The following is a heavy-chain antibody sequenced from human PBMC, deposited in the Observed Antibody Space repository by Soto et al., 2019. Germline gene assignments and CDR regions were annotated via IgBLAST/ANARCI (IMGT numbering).Heavy chain of an antibody. Sequence: ASVKVSCKASGYTFTSHDINWVRQATGQGLEWMGWMNPNSGNTGYAQKFQGRVTMTRNTSISTAYMELSSLRSEDTAVYYCARTSIVGATNDYWGQGTLVTVSS. CDR3: ARTSIVGATNDY. CDR2: MNPNSGNT. V-gene: IGHV1-8*01. CDR1: GYTFTSHD. D-gene: IGHD1-26*01. J-gene: IGHJ4*02.